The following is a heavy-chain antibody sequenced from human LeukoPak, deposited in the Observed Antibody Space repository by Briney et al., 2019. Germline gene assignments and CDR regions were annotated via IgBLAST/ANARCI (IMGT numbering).Heavy chain of an antibody. D-gene: IGHD2-2*01. J-gene: IGHJ4*02. V-gene: IGHV1-18*01. CDR3: ARERGLGYCSGTSCYEVDY. CDR2: INVYNGNT. Sequence: ASVKVSCKASGYTFTSYGISWVRQAPGQGLDWLVWINVYNGNTNYAQKHQSRVTMTTDTSTSTAYMGLRSLRSDDTAVYYCARERGLGYCSGTSCYEVDYWGQGTLVTVSS. CDR1: GYTFTSYG.